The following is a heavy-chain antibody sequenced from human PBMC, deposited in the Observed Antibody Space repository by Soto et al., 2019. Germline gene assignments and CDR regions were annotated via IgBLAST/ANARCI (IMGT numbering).Heavy chain of an antibody. V-gene: IGHV4-34*01. D-gene: IGHD3-22*01. CDR3: ARTRRSGYYPIGIDY. CDR1: GGSFSGYY. Sequence: PSETLSLTCAVYGGSFSGYYWSWIRQPPGKGLEWIGEIKHSGSTNYNPSLKSRVTISIDTSKNQFSLKLSSVTAADTAVYYCARTRRSGYYPIGIDYWGQGTLVTVSS. J-gene: IGHJ4*02. CDR2: IKHSGST.